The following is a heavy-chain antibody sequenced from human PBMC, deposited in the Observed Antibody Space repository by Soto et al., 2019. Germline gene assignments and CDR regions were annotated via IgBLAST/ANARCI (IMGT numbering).Heavy chain of an antibody. CDR3: ARDDYGAKDDAFDV. V-gene: IGHV4-59*01. CDR1: GGSITSYY. Sequence: VQLQESGPGLVKPSETLSLTCTVSGGSITSYYWTWIRQPPGKGLEWIGYIYYNVNTNYNPSLKSRVTISVDMAKNPFSLKLSSVTAADTAVYYCARDDYGAKDDAFDVWGLGTMVTVSS. CDR2: IYYNVNT. J-gene: IGHJ3*01. D-gene: IGHD4-17*01.